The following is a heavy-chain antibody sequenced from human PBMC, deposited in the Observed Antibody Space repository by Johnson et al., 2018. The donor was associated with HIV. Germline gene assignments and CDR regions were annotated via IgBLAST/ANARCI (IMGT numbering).Heavy chain of an antibody. CDR2: IRYDGSDK. Sequence: QVQLVESGGGVVQPGGSLRLSCAASGFTFSSYGIHWVRQAPGKGLEWVAFIRYDGSDKYYADSVKGRFTISRDNSKNTLYLQMNSLRAEDTAVYYCARERTATTKGKWELLGTDAFDIWGQGTMVTVSS. V-gene: IGHV3-30*02. CDR3: ARERTATTKGKWELLGTDAFDI. CDR1: GFTFSSYG. J-gene: IGHJ3*02. D-gene: IGHD1-26*01.